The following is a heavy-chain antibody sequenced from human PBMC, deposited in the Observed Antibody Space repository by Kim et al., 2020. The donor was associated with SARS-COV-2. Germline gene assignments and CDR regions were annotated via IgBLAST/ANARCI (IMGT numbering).Heavy chain of an antibody. Sequence: GGNKNYADTVKGRFTLSRDDSKNTLYLQMNGLGAEDTAVYYCAGVRGGVDVWGQGTTVTVSS. CDR2: GGNK. J-gene: IGHJ6*02. CDR3: AGVRGGVDV. V-gene: IGHV3-30-3*01.